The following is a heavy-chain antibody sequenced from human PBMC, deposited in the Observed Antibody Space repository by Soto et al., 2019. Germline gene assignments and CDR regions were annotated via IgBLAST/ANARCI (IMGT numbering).Heavy chain of an antibody. V-gene: IGHV3-66*01. CDR1: GFTVSSNY. D-gene: IGHD4-4*01. J-gene: IGHJ5*02. Sequence: GGSLRLSCAASGFTVSSNYMNWVRQAPGKGLEWVSVIYSGGSTYHADSVKGRFSISRDNSKNTLYLQMNSLRAEDTAVYYCARERAVTTTNWFDPWGQGTLVTVSS. CDR2: IYSGGST. CDR3: ARERAVTTTNWFDP.